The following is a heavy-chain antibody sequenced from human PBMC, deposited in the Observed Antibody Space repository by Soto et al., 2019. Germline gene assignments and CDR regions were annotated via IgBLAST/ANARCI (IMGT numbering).Heavy chain of an antibody. Sequence: PWETLSLTCTVSGGSISSSSYYWGWIRQPPEKGLEWIGYIYYSGSTNYNPSLKSRVTISVDTSKNQFSLTLSSVTAADTAVYYCARRWGTTFDYWGQGTLVTVSS. D-gene: IGHD3-16*01. CDR3: ARRWGTTFDY. CDR2: IYYSGST. V-gene: IGHV4-61*05. CDR1: GGSISSSSYY. J-gene: IGHJ4*02.